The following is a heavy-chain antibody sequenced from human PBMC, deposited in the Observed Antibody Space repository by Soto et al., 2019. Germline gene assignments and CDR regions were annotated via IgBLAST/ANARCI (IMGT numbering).Heavy chain of an antibody. CDR2: ISWDGGST. CDR3: AKDTAMGYYSNWDH. Sequence: EVQLVESGGVVVQPGGSLRLSCAASGFTFDDYTMHWVRQAPGKGLEWVSLISWDGGSTYYADSVKGRFTISRDNSKNSLYLQMNSLRTEDTALYYCAKDTAMGYYSNWDHWGQGTLVTVSS. CDR1: GFTFDDYT. J-gene: IGHJ4*02. V-gene: IGHV3-43*01. D-gene: IGHD5-18*01.